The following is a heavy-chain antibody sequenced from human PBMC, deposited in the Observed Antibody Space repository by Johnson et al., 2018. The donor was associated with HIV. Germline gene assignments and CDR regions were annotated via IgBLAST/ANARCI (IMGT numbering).Heavy chain of an antibody. D-gene: IGHD2-21*01. J-gene: IGHJ3*02. V-gene: IGHV3-74*01. CDR1: GFTFSSYW. CDR2: ISSDGSST. CDR3: ASEGEDAFDI. Sequence: VQLVESGGGLVQPGGSLILSCAASGFTFSSYWMHWVRQAPGKGLVWVSRISSDGSSTYYADSVKGRFTISRDNAKNTMFVQMNSLRAEDTAVYYCASEGEDAFDIWGQGTMVTVSS.